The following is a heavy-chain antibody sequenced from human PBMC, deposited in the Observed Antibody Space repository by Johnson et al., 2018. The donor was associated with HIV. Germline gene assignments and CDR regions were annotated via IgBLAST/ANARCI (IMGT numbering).Heavy chain of an antibody. CDR2: IKKYGSDK. CDR3: ARDGPRRDAYDI. V-gene: IGHV3-7*01. Sequence: VQLVESGGGLVQPGGSLRLSSAASGFTFSSYWMSWVRQAPGKGLEWVANIKKYGSDKYYVDSVKGRFTISRDNATNSLYLQINGLRAEDMAVYYCARDGPRRDAYDIWGQVTMVTVSS. J-gene: IGHJ3*02. CDR1: GFTFSSYW.